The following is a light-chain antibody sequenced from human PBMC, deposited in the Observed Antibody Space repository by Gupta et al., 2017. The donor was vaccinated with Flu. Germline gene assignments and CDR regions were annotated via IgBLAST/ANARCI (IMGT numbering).Light chain of an antibody. V-gene: IGKV1-33*01. CDR2: DAS. CDR1: QDISSH. J-gene: IGKJ4*01. Sequence: PSSLSASIGDRVTITCQASQDISSHLNWYQWRPGKAPRLLIYDASSLEKGISSRFSGSGSGKVFTFTISSLQSEDSATYYCQQFDYLPLTFGGGTRVEIK. CDR3: QQFDYLPLT.